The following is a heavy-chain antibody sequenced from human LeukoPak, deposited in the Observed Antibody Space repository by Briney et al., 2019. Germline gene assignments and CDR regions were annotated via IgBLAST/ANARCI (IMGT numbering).Heavy chain of an antibody. CDR3: SRQERWERPMFFDY. D-gene: IGHD1-26*01. CDR1: GDSISSGSYY. J-gene: IGHJ4*02. Sequence: QPSETLSLTCTVSGDSISSGSYYWSWIRQPAGKGLEWIGRIYTSGSTNYNPSLKSRVTLSVDTSKNQFSLKLSSVTAADTAVYYCSRQERWERPMFFDYWGQGTLVTVSS. CDR2: IYTSGST. V-gene: IGHV4-61*02.